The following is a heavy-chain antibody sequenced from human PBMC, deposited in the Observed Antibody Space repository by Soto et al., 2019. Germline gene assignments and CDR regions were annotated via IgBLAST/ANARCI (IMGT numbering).Heavy chain of an antibody. Sequence: SVKVSCKAAGYTFTSDGISWVRQAPGQGLEWMGWISAYNSNTNYAQKLQGRVTMTTDTYTSTAYMELRSLRSDDTAVYYCARVELRFLEWLLGSNWFAPWGQGTLVTVSP. J-gene: IGHJ5*02. CDR3: ARVELRFLEWLLGSNWFAP. V-gene: IGHV1-18*01. D-gene: IGHD3-3*01. CDR2: ISAYNSNT. CDR1: GYTFTSDG.